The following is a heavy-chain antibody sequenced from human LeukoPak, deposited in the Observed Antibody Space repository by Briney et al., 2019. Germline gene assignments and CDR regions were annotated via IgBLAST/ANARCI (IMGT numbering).Heavy chain of an antibody. CDR2: IYYSGST. J-gene: IGHJ4*02. CDR3: ARGSYGSGSYV. Sequence: SETLSLTCTVSGGSISSSGYYWGWIRQPPGKGLEWIGSIYYSGSTYYNPSLKSRVTISVDTSKNQFSLKLSSVTAADTAVYYCARGSYGSGSYVWGQGTLVTVSS. D-gene: IGHD3-10*01. V-gene: IGHV4-39*01. CDR1: GGSISSSGYY.